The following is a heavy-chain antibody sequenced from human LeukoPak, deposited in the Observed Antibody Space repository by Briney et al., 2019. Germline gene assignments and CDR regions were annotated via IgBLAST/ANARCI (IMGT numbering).Heavy chain of an antibody. Sequence: ASVKVSCKASGYTFTGYYMHWVRQAPGQGLEWMGWINPNSGGTNYAQKFQGRVTMTRDTSISTAYMELSRLRSDDTAVYYCARVVYAINNWIDPWGQGTLVTVSS. D-gene: IGHD2-8*01. J-gene: IGHJ5*02. CDR1: GYTFTGYY. CDR3: ARVVYAINNWIDP. V-gene: IGHV1-2*02. CDR2: INPNSGGT.